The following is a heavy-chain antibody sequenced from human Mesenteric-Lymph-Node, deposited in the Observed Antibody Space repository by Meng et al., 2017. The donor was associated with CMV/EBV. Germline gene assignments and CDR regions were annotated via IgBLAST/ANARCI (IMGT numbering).Heavy chain of an antibody. Sequence: GESLKISCAASGFTFSDYWMTWVRQAPGKGLEWVANIKEDGRVTYYVDSVKGRFTISRDNAKNALYMQMSSLTTEDTAVYYCARGRSLDSRGQGMLVTVSS. CDR1: GFTFSDYW. V-gene: IGHV3-7*01. CDR3: ARGRSLDS. CDR2: IKEDGRVT. J-gene: IGHJ4*02.